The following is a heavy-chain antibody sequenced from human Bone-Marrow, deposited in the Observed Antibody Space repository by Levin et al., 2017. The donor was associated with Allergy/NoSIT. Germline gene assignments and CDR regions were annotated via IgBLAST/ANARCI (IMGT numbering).Heavy chain of an antibody. J-gene: IGHJ4*02. Sequence: SVKVSCKASGGTFSSYAISWVRQAPGQGLEWMGGIIPIFGTANYAQKFQGRVTITADESTSTAYMELSSLRSEDTAVYYCARAPAPDGYNILWAPDYWGQGTLVTVSS. CDR2: IIPIFGTA. CDR3: ARAPAPDGYNILWAPDY. CDR1: GGTFSSYA. V-gene: IGHV1-69*13. D-gene: IGHD5-24*01.